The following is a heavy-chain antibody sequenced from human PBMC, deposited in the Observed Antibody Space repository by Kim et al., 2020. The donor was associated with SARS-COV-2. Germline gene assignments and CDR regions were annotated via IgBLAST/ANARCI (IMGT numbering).Heavy chain of an antibody. V-gene: IGHV3-7*01. Sequence: GGSLRLSCAASGFTFSSYWMSWVRQAPGKGLEWVANIKQDGSQKYYVDSVKGRFTISRDNAKNSLYLQMNSLRAEDTAVYYCARSLYDILTGYHLDYWGQGALVTVSS. D-gene: IGHD3-9*01. CDR3: ARSLYDILTGYHLDY. CDR2: IKQDGSQK. CDR1: GFTFSSYW. J-gene: IGHJ4*02.